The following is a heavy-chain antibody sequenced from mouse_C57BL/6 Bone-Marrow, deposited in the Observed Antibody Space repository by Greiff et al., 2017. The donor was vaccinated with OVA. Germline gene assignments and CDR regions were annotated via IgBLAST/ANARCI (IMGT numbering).Heavy chain of an antibody. CDR3: TGGAY. J-gene: IGHJ3*01. V-gene: IGHV6-3*01. CDR2: IRLKSDNYAT. CDR1: GFTFSNYW. Sequence: VKVEESGGGLVQPGGSMKLSCVASGFTFSNYWMNWVRQSPEKGLEWVAQIRLKSDNYATHYAESVKGRFTISRDDSKSSVYLQMNNVRAEDTGIYYCTGGAYWGQGTLVTVSA.